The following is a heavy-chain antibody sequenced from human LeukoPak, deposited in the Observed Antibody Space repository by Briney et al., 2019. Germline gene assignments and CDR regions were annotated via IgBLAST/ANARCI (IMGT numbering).Heavy chain of an antibody. J-gene: IGHJ4*02. CDR2: ISAYNGNT. D-gene: IGHD3-10*01. CDR1: GGTFSSYA. V-gene: IGHV1-18*01. Sequence: GASVKVSCKASGGTFSSYAISWVRQAPGQGLEWMGWISAYNGNTNYAQKLQGRVTMTTDTSTSTAYMELRSLRSDDTAVYYCARKHYYGSGADYWGQGTLVTVSS. CDR3: ARKHYYGSGADY.